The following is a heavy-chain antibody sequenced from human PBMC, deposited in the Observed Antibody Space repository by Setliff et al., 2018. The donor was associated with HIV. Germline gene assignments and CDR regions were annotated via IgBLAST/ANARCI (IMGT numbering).Heavy chain of an antibody. Sequence: VSGPTLVNPTQTLTLTCTFSGLSLSTSGGGVGWIRQSPGKALEWLAFIYWNNNKHYSTSLKSRLTVTKDTSKNRVVFTMTNMDPVDTATYYCAYSGRQLRGPYFDFWGQGTPVTVSS. D-gene: IGHD1-1*01. CDR2: IYWNNNK. V-gene: IGHV2-5*01. CDR1: GLSLSTSGGG. J-gene: IGHJ4*02. CDR3: AYSGRQLRGPYFDF.